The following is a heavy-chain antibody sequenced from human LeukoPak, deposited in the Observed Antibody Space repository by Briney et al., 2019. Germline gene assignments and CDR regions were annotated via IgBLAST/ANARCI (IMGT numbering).Heavy chain of an antibody. J-gene: IGHJ3*02. CDR2: TYYSGST. D-gene: IGHD3-22*01. Sequence: SETLSLTCTVDGGSISSYYWSWIRQPPGKGLEWIGYTYYSGSTNYNPSLKSRVTISVDTSKNQFSLKLSSVTAADTAVYYCARASHYYDSSGYNDAFDIWGQGTMVTVSS. CDR3: ARASHYYDSSGYNDAFDI. V-gene: IGHV4-59*01. CDR1: GGSISSYY.